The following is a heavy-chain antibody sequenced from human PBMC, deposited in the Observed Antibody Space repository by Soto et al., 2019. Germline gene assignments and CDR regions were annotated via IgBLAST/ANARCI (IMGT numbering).Heavy chain of an antibody. V-gene: IGHV4-31*03. Sequence: SETLSLTCTVSGGSISSGGYYWSWIRQHPGKGLEWIGYIYYSGSTYYNPSLKSRVTISVDTSKNQFSLKLSSVTAADTAVYYCARDTGYSYGYGMDVWGQGTTVTVSS. D-gene: IGHD5-18*01. CDR3: ARDTGYSYGYGMDV. J-gene: IGHJ6*02. CDR1: GGSISSGGYY. CDR2: IYYSGST.